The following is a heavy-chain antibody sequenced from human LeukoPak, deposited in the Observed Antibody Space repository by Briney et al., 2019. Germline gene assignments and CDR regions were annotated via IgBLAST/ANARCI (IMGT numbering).Heavy chain of an antibody. V-gene: IGHV4-59*11. Sequence: PSETLSLTCTVSGGSISSHYWSWIRQPPGKGLEWIGYIYYSGSTNYNPSLKSRVTISVDTSKNQFSLKLSSVTAADTAVYYCARVSYYYMDVWGKGTTVTGSS. CDR3: ARVSYYYMDV. CDR2: IYYSGST. J-gene: IGHJ6*03. CDR1: GGSISSHY.